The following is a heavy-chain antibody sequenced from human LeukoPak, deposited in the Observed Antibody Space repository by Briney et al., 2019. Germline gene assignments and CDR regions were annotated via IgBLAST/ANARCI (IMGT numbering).Heavy chain of an antibody. J-gene: IGHJ3*02. CDR2: ISYDGSNK. D-gene: IGHD3-22*01. CDR1: RFTFSSNA. V-gene: IGHV3-30-3*01. CDR3: ARDRQYYDSSGYYYVNAFDI. Sequence: PGRSLRLSCAASRFTFSSNAMYWVRQAPGKGLEWVAVISYDGSNKYYADSVKGRFTISRDNSKNTLYVQMNSLRAEDTAVYYCARDRQYYDSSGYYYVNAFDIWGRGTMVTVSS.